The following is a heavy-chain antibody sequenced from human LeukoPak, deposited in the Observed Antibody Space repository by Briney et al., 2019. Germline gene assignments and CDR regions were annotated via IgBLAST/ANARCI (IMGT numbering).Heavy chain of an antibody. J-gene: IGHJ4*02. CDR1: GYSFTNYW. CDR2: IYPADSDT. V-gene: IGHV5-51*01. CDR3: ARPHSGSYLGPLDY. D-gene: IGHD1-26*01. Sequence: GGSLKISCKGSGYSFTNYWIGWVRQMPGKGLEWMGIIYPADSDTRYSPSFQGQVTISADKSISTAFLQWSSLKASDTAMYYCARPHSGSYLGPLDYWGQGTLVTVSS.